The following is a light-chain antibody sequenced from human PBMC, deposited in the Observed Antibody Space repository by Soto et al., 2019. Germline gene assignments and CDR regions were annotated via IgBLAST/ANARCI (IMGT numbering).Light chain of an antibody. Sequence: ELVLTQSPGPLSLSPGERATLSCRASQSVSSSYLAWYQQKPGQAPRHLIYGASSRATGIPDRFSGSGSGRYFTLTISRQEPEDLAVYYCQQYGSSPPYTFGQGTKLEIK. J-gene: IGKJ2*01. CDR2: GAS. CDR1: QSVSSSY. V-gene: IGKV3-20*01. CDR3: QQYGSSPPYT.